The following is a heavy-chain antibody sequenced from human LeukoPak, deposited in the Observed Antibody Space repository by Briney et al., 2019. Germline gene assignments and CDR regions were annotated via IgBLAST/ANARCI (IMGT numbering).Heavy chain of an antibody. CDR1: GGSISSYY. V-gene: IGHV4-59*01. D-gene: IGHD2-15*01. J-gene: IGHJ3*02. CDR2: IYYSGNT. Sequence: SETLSLTCTVSGGSISSYYWSWIRQPPGKGLEWIGYIYYSGNTNYNPSLRSRVTISVDTSTNQFSLRLSSVTAADTAVYYCARSYCGGGSCGAFDIWGQGTMVTVSS. CDR3: ARSYCGGGSCGAFDI.